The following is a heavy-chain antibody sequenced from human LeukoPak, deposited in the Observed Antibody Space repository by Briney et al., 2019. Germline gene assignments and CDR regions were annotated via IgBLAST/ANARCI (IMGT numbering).Heavy chain of an antibody. CDR3: ARDASSGYYESNFDY. V-gene: IGHV1-2*02. J-gene: IGHJ4*02. D-gene: IGHD3-22*01. CDR2: INPNSGGT. CDR1: GYTFTGYY. Sequence: ASVTVSCKASGYTFTGYYMHWVRQAPGQGLEGMGWINPNSGGTNYAQKFQGRVTMTRDKSISTAYMELSRLRSDDTAVYYCARDASSGYYESNFDYWGQGTLVTVSS.